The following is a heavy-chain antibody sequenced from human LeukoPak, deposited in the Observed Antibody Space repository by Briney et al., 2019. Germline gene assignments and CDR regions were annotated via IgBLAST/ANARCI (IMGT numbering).Heavy chain of an antibody. J-gene: IGHJ6*03. CDR1: GYTFKTYT. D-gene: IGHD3-3*01. V-gene: IGHV7-4-1*02. CDR3: ARAVREYYDFWSGYSYYYYMDV. Sequence: VASVKVSCKASGYTFKTYTLNWVRQAPGQGLEWMGWINTNTGNPTYAQGFTGRFVFSLDTSVSTAYLQISSLKAEDTAVYYCARAVREYYDFWSGYSYYYYMDVWGKGTTVTVSS. CDR2: INTNTGNP.